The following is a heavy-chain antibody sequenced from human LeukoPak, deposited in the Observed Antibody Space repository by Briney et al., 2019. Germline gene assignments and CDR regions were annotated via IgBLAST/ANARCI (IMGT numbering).Heavy chain of an antibody. CDR2: IYYTGII. CDR1: GGSISSYY. CDR3: SRLYSSGWRSNYYFDY. V-gene: IGHV4-59*08. D-gene: IGHD6-19*01. Sequence: SETLSLTCSVSGGSISSYYWAWIRQPPGKGLEWIGFIYYTGIISHNPSLESRVTMSVDTYDNQFSLRLNSVSAADTAVYYCSRLYSSGWRSNYYFDYWGQGTLVTVPS. J-gene: IGHJ4*02.